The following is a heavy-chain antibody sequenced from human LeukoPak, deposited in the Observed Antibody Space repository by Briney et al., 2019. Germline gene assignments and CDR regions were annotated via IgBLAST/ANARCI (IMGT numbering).Heavy chain of an antibody. Sequence: GGSLRLSCAASGFTFSSYAMSWVRQAPGKGLEWVSGVSGSGSSTYYADSVKGRFTISRDNSKDTLYLQMNSLRAEDTAVYYCAKYYDSSGHLNPFDCWGQGSLVTVSS. D-gene: IGHD3-22*01. CDR2: VSGSGSST. V-gene: IGHV3-23*01. J-gene: IGHJ4*02. CDR3: AKYYDSSGHLNPFDC. CDR1: GFTFSSYA.